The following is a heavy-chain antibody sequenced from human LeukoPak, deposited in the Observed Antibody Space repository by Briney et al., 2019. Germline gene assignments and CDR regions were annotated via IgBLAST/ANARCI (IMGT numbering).Heavy chain of an antibody. CDR1: GFTFSNYS. J-gene: IGHJ6*03. CDR3: ARAAIAAARIYYYMDV. V-gene: IGHV3-21*01. Sequence: GGSLRLSCAASGFTFSNYSMNWVRQAPGKGLEWVSFISTSSSYIHNADSVKGRFTISRDNAENSLYLQMNSLRAEDTAVYYCARAAIAAARIYYYMDVWGKGTTVTVSS. D-gene: IGHD6-13*01. CDR2: ISTSSSYI.